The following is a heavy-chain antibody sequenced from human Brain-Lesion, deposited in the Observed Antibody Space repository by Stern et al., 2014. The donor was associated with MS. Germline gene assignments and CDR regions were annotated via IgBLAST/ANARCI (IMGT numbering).Heavy chain of an antibody. CDR2: IYPGDSDT. CDR3: ARQYCAGGSCYSQAAY. D-gene: IGHD2-15*01. CDR1: GYRFTNYW. J-gene: IGHJ4*02. Sequence: VQLVPSGAEMKKPGESLKISCKGSGYRFTNYWIGWVRQMPGKGLEWMGIIYPGDSDTRYSPSFQGQVNISVDRSISTAFLQWSSLKASDTAIYYCARQYCAGGSCYSQAAYWGQGTPVTVSS. V-gene: IGHV5-51*01.